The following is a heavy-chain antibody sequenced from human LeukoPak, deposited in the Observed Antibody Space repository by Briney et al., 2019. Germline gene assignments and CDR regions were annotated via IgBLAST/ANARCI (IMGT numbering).Heavy chain of an antibody. V-gene: IGHV4-4*07. CDR2: FYSGVST. J-gene: IGHJ4*02. CDR1: GRSTSSYY. D-gene: IGHD5-12*01. Sequence: PSETLSLTCTVSGRSTSSYYWSCIRQPAGKVLEWIGRFYSGVSTDYNPSLKSRVTMSVDTSKNQFSLRLSSVTAADTAVYYCARVYSGYDLPGSLANYYFDYWGQGTLVTVSS. CDR3: ARVYSGYDLPGSLANYYFDY.